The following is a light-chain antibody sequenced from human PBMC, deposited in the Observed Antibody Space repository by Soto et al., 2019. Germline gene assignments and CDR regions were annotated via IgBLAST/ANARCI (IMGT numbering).Light chain of an antibody. CDR3: SSYAGINNLGV. Sequence: QSVLTQPPSASGSPGQSVTISCTGTSSDVGGYKYVSWYQQHPGKAPKLMIFKVNKRPSGVPDRFSGSKSGNTASLTVSGLQAEDEADYYCSSYAGINNLGVFGTGTQLTVL. J-gene: IGLJ1*01. V-gene: IGLV2-8*01. CDR2: KVN. CDR1: SSDVGGYKY.